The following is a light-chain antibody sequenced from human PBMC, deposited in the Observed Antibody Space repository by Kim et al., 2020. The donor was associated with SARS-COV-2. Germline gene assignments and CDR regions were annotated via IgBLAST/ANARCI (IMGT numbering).Light chain of an antibody. V-gene: IGKV3-15*01. CDR3: QKYDNWRRT. J-gene: IGKJ1*01. CDR2: AAS. CDR1: QSSGSN. Sequence: VSAGERASLSCGGSQSSGSNLGWCQRKAGQPPRLVIYAASTRATAIPARLSGRGSGTECSLTISSLQSDDFAVYFCQKYDNWRRTFGQGTKVDIK.